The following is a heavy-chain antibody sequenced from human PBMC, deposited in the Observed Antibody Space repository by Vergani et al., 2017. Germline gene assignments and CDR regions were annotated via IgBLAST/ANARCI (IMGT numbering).Heavy chain of an antibody. CDR3: ARDRVENGMDV. J-gene: IGHJ6*02. CDR1: GFTFSSYS. V-gene: IGHV3-21*01. Sequence: EVQLVESGGGLVKPGGSLRLSCTASGFTFSSYSMNWVRQAPGKGLEWVSSISSSSSYIYYADSVKGRFTISRDNAKNSLYLQMNSLRAEDTAVYYCARDRVENGMDVWGQGTTVTVSS. D-gene: IGHD1-1*01. CDR2: ISSSSSYI.